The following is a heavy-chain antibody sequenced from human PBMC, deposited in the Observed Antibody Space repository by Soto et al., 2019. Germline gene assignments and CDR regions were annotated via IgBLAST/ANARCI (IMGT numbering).Heavy chain of an antibody. CDR1: GFTFSSYS. J-gene: IGHJ4*02. D-gene: IGHD6-19*01. CDR3: ARDYASGWYDY. Sequence: GGSLRLSCAASGFTFSSYSMNWVRQAPGKWLEWVSSISSSSSYIYYADSVKGRFTISRDNAKNSLYLQMNSLRAEDTAVYYCARDYASGWYDYWGQGTLVTVSS. V-gene: IGHV3-21*01. CDR2: ISSSSSYI.